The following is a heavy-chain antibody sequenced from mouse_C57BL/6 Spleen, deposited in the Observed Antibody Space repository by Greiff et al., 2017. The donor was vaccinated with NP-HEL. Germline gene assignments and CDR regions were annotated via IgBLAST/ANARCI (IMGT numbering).Heavy chain of an antibody. CDR3: ASPYYYGSHADWYFDV. CDR1: GYSFTDYN. J-gene: IGHJ1*03. Sequence: EVQLQQSGPELVKPGASVKISCKASGYSFTDYNMHWVKQSNGKSLEWIGVINPNYGTTSSNQKFKGKATLTVYKSSGPAYMQLNSLTSEDSAVYYWASPYYYGSHADWYFDVWGKGTTVTVSS. D-gene: IGHD1-1*01. CDR2: INPNYGTT. V-gene: IGHV1-39*01.